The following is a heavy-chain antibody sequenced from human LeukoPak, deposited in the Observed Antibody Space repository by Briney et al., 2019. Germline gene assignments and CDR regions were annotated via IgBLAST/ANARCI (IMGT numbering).Heavy chain of an antibody. V-gene: IGHV3-23*01. CDR2: ISGSGGST. D-gene: IGHD2-2*01. J-gene: IGHJ4*02. CDR1: GFTFTSYA. CDR3: AKEGQYQLLYFDY. Sequence: AGRSLRLSCAASGFTFTSYAMSWVRQAPGKGLEWVSAISGSGGSTYYADSVKARFTISIDNSKNTLYLQMNSLRAEDTAVYYCAKEGQYQLLYFDYWGQGTLVTVSS.